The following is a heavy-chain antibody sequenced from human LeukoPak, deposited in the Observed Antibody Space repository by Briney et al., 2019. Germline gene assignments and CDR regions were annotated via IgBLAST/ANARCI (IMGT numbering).Heavy chain of an antibody. J-gene: IGHJ4*02. D-gene: IGHD3-9*01. CDR1: GGSISSNSYY. Sequence: PSETLSLTCAVSGGSISSNSYYWGWIRQPPGKGLEWIGSIYYTGSTYYNPSLKSRVTISVDTSKNQFSLKLSSVTAADTAVYYCARQRTLRYFDWGRPYFDYWGQGTLVTVSS. CDR2: IYYTGST. CDR3: ARQRTLRYFDWGRPYFDY. V-gene: IGHV4-39*01.